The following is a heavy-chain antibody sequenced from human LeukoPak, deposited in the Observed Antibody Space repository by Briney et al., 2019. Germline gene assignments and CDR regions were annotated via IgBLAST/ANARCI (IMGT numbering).Heavy chain of an antibody. CDR3: ARDYGDYPYGMDV. J-gene: IGHJ6*02. D-gene: IGHD4-17*01. CDR1: GFTFGDYA. V-gene: IGHV3-23*01. CDR2: ISGSGGST. Sequence: GGSLRLSCTASGFTFGDYAMSWVRQAPGKGLEWVSAISGSGGSTYYADSVKGRFTISRDNSKNTLYLQMNSLRAEDTAVYYCARDYGDYPYGMDVWGQGTTVTVSS.